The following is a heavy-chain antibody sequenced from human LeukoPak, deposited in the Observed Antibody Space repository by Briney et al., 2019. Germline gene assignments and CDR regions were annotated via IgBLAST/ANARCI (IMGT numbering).Heavy chain of an antibody. CDR3: ARDTSLYYDSSGYHVN. J-gene: IGHJ4*02. V-gene: IGHV3-66*02. Sequence: RGSLRLSCAASGFTVSSNYMSWVRQAPGKGREWVSVIYSGGSTYYADSVKGRFTISRDNSKNTLYLQMNSLRAEDTAVYYCARDTSLYYDSSGYHVNWGQGTLVTVSS. CDR2: IYSGGST. CDR1: GFTVSSNY. D-gene: IGHD3-22*01.